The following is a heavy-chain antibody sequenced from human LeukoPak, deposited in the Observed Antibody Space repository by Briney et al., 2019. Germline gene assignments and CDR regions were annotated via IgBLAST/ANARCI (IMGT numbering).Heavy chain of an antibody. CDR2: ISSSSSYI. CDR1: GFTFSSYS. V-gene: IGHV3-21*01. J-gene: IGHJ4*02. D-gene: IGHD3-3*01. CDR3: ARSRFLEWLLDY. Sequence: GGSLRLSCAASGFTFSSYSMNWVRQAPGKGLEWVSSISSSSSYIYYADSVKGRFTISRDNAKNSLYLQMNSLRAEDTAVYYCARSRFLEWLLDYWGQGTLVTVSS.